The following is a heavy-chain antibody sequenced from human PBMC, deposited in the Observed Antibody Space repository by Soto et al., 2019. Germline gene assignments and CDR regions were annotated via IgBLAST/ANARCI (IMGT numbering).Heavy chain of an antibody. CDR1: GYTFTSGG. CDR2: ISAYNGNT. CDR3: ARDFGSGTPFDY. Sequence: QVPLVQSGAEMKKPGASVKVSCKASGYTFTSGGFSWVRQAPGQGLEWMGWISAYNGNTDYTQNLRGRITMTTDTSTSTAYMELRSLTSDDTAVYFCARDFGSGTPFDYWGQGTLVTVSS. D-gene: IGHD3-10*01. J-gene: IGHJ4*02. V-gene: IGHV1-18*01.